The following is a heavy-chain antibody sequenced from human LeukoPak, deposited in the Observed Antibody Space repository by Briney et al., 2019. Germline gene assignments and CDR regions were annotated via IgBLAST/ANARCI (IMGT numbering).Heavy chain of an antibody. V-gene: IGHV5-51*01. CDR2: IYPGDSDT. CDR1: GYSFNSYW. J-gene: IGHJ4*02. Sequence: GESLKISCKGSGYSFNSYWIGWVRQMPGKGLEWMGIIYPGDSDTRYSPSFQGQVTISADKSISTAYLQWSSLKASDTAIYYCARSYCSGGSCYDYWGQGTLVTVSS. CDR3: ARSYCSGGSCYDY. D-gene: IGHD2-15*01.